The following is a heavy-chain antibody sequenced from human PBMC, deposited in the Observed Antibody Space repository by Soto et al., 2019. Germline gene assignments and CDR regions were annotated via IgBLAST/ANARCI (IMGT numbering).Heavy chain of an antibody. CDR1: GGTFSTYN. V-gene: IGHV1-69*02. CDR3: ARGTPSQAFDI. J-gene: IGHJ3*02. Sequence: VQLVQSGAEVKETGSSVKVSCKASGGTFSTYNINWVRQAPGQGLEWMGRIIPMIGIENYAQKFQGRVRITADKSTSTAYIELSSLRSEDTAVYYCARGTPSQAFDIWGQGTMVTVSS. CDR2: IIPMIGIE.